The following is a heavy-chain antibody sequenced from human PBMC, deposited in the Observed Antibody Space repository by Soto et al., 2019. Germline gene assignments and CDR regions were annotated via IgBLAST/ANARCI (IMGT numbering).Heavy chain of an antibody. D-gene: IGHD2-2*01. CDR2: ISAFNGNS. CDR1: GYSFTSYG. V-gene: IGHV1-18*01. CDR3: VLGYCSSSSCSRDFDF. Sequence: QVHVVQSGAEVKNPGASVKVSCKLSGYSFTSYGISWVRQAPGQGLEWMAWISAFNGNSDYAQNFQGRVTVSTDTSTTTAYREVRSLTSDDTAVYYCVLGYCSSSSCSRDFDFWGQGTLVTVSS. J-gene: IGHJ4*02.